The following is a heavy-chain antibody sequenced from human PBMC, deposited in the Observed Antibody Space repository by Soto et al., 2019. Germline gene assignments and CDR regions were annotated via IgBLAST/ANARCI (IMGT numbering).Heavy chain of an antibody. CDR3: ACLVATMAPGENYYYGMDV. V-gene: IGHV5-51*01. CDR1: GYSFTSYW. J-gene: IGHJ6*02. D-gene: IGHD5-12*01. Sequence: ESLKISCKGSGYSFTSYWICWVRQMPGKGLEWMGIIYPGDSDTRYSPSFQGQVTISADKSISTAYLQWSSLKASDTAMYYCACLVATMAPGENYYYGMDVWGQGTTVTVSS. CDR2: IYPGDSDT.